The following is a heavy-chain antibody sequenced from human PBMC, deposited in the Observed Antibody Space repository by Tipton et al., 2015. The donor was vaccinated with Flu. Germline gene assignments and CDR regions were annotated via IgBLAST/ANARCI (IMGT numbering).Heavy chain of an antibody. CDR3: AKLGMYYYDSSVGGMDV. CDR1: GFTFSSYA. V-gene: IGHV3-23*01. CDR2: ISGSGGST. J-gene: IGHJ6*02. Sequence: LSLTCAASGFTFSSYAMSWVRQAPGKGLEWVSAISGSGGSTYYADSVKGRFTISRDNSKNTLYLQMNSLRAEDTAVYYCAKLGMYYYDSSVGGMDVWGQGTTVTVSS. D-gene: IGHD3-22*01.